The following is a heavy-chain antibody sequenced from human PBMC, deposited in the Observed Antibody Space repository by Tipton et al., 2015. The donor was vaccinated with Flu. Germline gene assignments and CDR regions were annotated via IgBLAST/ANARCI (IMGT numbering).Heavy chain of an antibody. D-gene: IGHD5-18*01. CDR1: GFTLSWYW. CDR3: ARDLGRGYYSAGY. Sequence: SLRLSCAASGFTLSWYWMYWVRQAPGKGLVWVSGINWNGGKTGYADSVKGRFTISRDNAKNSLYLQMDSLRAEDTALYHCARDLGRGYYSAGYWGQGTLVSVSS. V-gene: IGHV3-20*01. J-gene: IGHJ4*02. CDR2: INWNGGKT.